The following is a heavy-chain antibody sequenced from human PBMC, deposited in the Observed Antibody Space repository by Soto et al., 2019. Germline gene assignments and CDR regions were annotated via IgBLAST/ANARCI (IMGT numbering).Heavy chain of an antibody. CDR1: GYTFTSYG. CDR3: ARVRAGYYYGSGSYYPDY. D-gene: IGHD3-10*01. J-gene: IGHJ4*02. CDR2: ISAYNGNT. Sequence: QVQLVQSGAEVKKPGASVKVSCKASGYTFTSYGISWVRQAPGQGLEWMGWISAYNGNTNYAQKLQGRVTMTTDTSTSTAYMELRSLRSDDTAVYYCARVRAGYYYGSGSYYPDYWGQGTLVTVSS. V-gene: IGHV1-18*01.